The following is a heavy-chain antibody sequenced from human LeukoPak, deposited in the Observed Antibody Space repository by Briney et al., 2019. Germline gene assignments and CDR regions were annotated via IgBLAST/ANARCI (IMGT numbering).Heavy chain of an antibody. D-gene: IGHD3-10*01. CDR2: INPNSGGT. CDR3: ARVGEDGDAFDI. J-gene: IGHJ3*02. Sequence: EASVKVSCKASGYTFTSYGISWVRQAPGQGLEWMGWINPNSGGTNYAQKFQGRVTMTRDTSISTAYMELSRLRSDDTAVYYCARVGEDGDAFDIWGQGTMVTVSS. CDR1: GYTFTSYG. V-gene: IGHV1-2*02.